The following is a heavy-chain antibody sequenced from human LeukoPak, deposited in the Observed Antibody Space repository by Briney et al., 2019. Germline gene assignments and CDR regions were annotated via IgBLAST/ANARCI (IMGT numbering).Heavy chain of an antibody. Sequence: ASAKVSCKVSGYTLTELSMHWVRQAPGKGLEWMGGFDPEDGGTIYAQKFQGRVTMTEDTSTDTAYMELSSLRSEDTAVYYCATISNLYDSSGLFDYWGQGTLVTVSS. CDR3: ATISNLYDSSGLFDY. J-gene: IGHJ4*02. CDR1: GYTLTELS. D-gene: IGHD3-22*01. CDR2: FDPEDGGT. V-gene: IGHV1-24*01.